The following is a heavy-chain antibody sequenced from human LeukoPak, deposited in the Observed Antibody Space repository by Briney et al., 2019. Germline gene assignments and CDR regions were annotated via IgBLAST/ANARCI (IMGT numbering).Heavy chain of an antibody. J-gene: IGHJ5*02. V-gene: IGHV4-39*07. CDR1: GGSITNSGYY. Sequence: PSETLSLTCTVSGGSITNSGYYWGWVRQPPGKGLEWIASIYYTGSTYYNPSLKSRVTISLDASKKQFSLNLSSVTAADTAVYYCARADYYDPFDPWGPGTLVTVSS. D-gene: IGHD3-22*01. CDR2: IYYTGST. CDR3: ARADYYDPFDP.